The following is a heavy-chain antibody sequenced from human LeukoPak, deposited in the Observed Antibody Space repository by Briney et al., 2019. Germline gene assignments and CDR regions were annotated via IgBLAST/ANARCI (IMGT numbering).Heavy chain of an antibody. V-gene: IGHV5-51*01. Sequence: ESLRISCKGSGYSFTSYWIGWVRQMPGKGLEWMGIIYPDDSDTRYRPSFQGQVTISADKSISTAYLQWSSLKASDTAMYYCARSGITGTTVDYWGQGPGLRVSS. CDR1: GYSFTSYW. CDR2: IYPDDSDT. CDR3: ARSGITGTTVDY. J-gene: IGHJ4*02. D-gene: IGHD1-7*01.